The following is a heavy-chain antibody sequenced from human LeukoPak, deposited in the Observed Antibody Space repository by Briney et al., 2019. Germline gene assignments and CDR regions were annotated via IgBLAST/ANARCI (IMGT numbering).Heavy chain of an antibody. Sequence: PGGSLRLSCAASGFTFSSYEMNWVRQAPGKGLEWVSYISSSGSTIYYADSVKGRFTISRDNAKNSLYLQMNSLRAEDTAVYYCARDPGCSSTSCYGERYYFDYWGQGTLVTVSS. V-gene: IGHV3-48*03. J-gene: IGHJ4*02. D-gene: IGHD2-2*01. CDR2: ISSSGSTI. CDR1: GFTFSSYE. CDR3: ARDPGCSSTSCYGERYYFDY.